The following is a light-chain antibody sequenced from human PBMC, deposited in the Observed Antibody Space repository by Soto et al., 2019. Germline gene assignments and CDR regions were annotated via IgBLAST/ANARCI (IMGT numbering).Light chain of an antibody. Sequence: QSVLTQPRSVSGSPGHSVTISCTGTSSDVGGYNYVSWYQQHPGKAPKLMIYDVSKRPSGVPDRFSGSKSGNTASLTISGLQAEDEADYYCCSYAGSHTRGFGTGTKVT. CDR1: SSDVGGYNY. V-gene: IGLV2-11*01. CDR2: DVS. J-gene: IGLJ1*01. CDR3: CSYAGSHTRG.